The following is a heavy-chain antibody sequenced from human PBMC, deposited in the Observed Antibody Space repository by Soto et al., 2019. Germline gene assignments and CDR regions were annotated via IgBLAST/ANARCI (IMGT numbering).Heavy chain of an antibody. CDR2: ITGSGGDT. D-gene: IGHD6-13*01. CDR1: GFTFSSYA. Sequence: EVQLLESGGGLVQPGGSLRVSCAASGFTFSSYAMSWVRQAPGKGLEWVSAITGSGGDTYHADSVKGRFTISRDNTKNTLYLQMNSLRAEDTAIYYCAKGSAGSRPYYFDFWGRGTLVTVSS. CDR3: AKGSAGSRPYYFDF. J-gene: IGHJ4*02. V-gene: IGHV3-23*01.